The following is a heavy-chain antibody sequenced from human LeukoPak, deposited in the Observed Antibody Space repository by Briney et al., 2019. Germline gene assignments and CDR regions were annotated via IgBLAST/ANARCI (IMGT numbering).Heavy chain of an antibody. D-gene: IGHD3-3*01. CDR1: GYTFTSYG. CDR3: ARDSSGDFWSGYYSRGYFDY. J-gene: IGHJ4*02. V-gene: IGHV1-18*01. CDR2: ISAYNGNT. Sequence: ASAKVSCKASGYTFTSYGISWVRQAPGQGLEWMGWISAYNGNTNYAQKLQGRVTMTTDTSTSTAYMELRSLRSDDTAVYYCARDSSGDFWSGYYSRGYFDYWGQGTLVTVSS.